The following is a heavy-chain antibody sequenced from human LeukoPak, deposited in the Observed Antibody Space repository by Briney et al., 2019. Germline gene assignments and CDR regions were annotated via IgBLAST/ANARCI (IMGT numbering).Heavy chain of an antibody. CDR2: IYYSGST. CDR1: GGSISSGDYY. CDR3: AVWSCPLYYYYYYMDV. D-gene: IGHD3-3*01. V-gene: IGHV4-30-4*08. Sequence: SETLSLTCTVSGGSISSGDYYWSWIRQPPGKGLEWIVYIYYSGSTYYSPSLKSRVTISVDTSKNQFSLKLSSVTAADTAVYYCAVWSCPLYYYYYYMDVWGKGTTVTVSS. J-gene: IGHJ6*03.